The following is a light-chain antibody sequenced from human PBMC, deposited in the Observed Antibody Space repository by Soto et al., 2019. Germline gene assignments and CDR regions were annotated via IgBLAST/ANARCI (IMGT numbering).Light chain of an antibody. V-gene: IGKV1-39*01. CDR2: AAS. CDR3: QQYETFSGT. Sequence: DIQMTQSPSSLSASVGDRAAIICRASQSISNYLIWYQQKPGKAPKLLIYAASSLQSGVPSRLSGSGSGTDFTLTIASLQPDDFATYYCQQYETFSGTFGPGTKVDIK. J-gene: IGKJ1*01. CDR1: QSISNY.